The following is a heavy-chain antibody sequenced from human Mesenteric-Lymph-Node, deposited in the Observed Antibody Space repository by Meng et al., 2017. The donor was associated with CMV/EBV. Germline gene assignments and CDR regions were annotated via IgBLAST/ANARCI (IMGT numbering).Heavy chain of an antibody. D-gene: IGHD1-14*01. CDR3: AKKPYLYGMDV. J-gene: IGHJ6*02. V-gene: IGHV3-21*04. CDR1: GFTFSSYS. Sequence: GGSLRLSCAASGFTFSSYSMNWVRQAPGKGLEWVSSISSSSYIYYADSVKGRFTISRDNSKNTLYLQMNSLRAEDTAVYYCAKKPYLYGMDVWGQGTTVTVSS. CDR2: ISSSSYI.